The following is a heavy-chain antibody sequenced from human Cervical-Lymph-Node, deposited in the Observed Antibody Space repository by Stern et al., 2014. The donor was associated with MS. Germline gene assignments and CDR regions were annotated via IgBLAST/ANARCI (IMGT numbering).Heavy chain of an antibody. D-gene: IGHD3-10*01. CDR3: ARDPSRFGDNGYLDF. J-gene: IGHJ4*02. V-gene: IGHV3-30-3*01. Sequence: VQLVQSGGGLVQPGKSLRLSCAASGFTFSSFAMHWVRQAPGQGLQWRAVISHDGTNKYYAASVKGRFTISRDKSNNAVYLQISSLRLDDTAVYFCARDPSRFGDNGYLDFWGQGTLVTVSS. CDR2: ISHDGTNK. CDR1: GFTFSSFA.